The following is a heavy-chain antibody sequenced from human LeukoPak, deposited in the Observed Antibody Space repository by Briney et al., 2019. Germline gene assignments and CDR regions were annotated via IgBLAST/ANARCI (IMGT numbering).Heavy chain of an antibody. D-gene: IGHD3-10*01. CDR2: IYYSGST. V-gene: IGHV4-39*01. Sequence: PSETLSLTCTVSGGSISSGTYYWYWIRQPPGKGLEWVGSIYYSGSTYYNPSLKSRVTISVDTSKNQFSLTLTSVTAADTAVFYCASLGWFGELLYGWFDPWGQGTLVTVSS. CDR1: GGSISSGTYY. CDR3: ASLGWFGELLYGWFDP. J-gene: IGHJ5*02.